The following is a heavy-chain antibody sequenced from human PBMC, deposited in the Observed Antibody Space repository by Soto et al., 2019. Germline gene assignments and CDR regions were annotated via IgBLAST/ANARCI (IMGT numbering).Heavy chain of an antibody. Sequence: GESLTISCKGSGYSFTSYWIGWVRQMPGKGLEWMGIIYPGDSDTRYSPSFQGQVTISADKSISNAYLQWSSLKASDTAMYYGARHEHYAGWFDPWGQGTLVTVSS. CDR1: GYSFTSYW. D-gene: IGHD4-17*01. CDR3: ARHEHYAGWFDP. J-gene: IGHJ5*02. V-gene: IGHV5-51*01. CDR2: IYPGDSDT.